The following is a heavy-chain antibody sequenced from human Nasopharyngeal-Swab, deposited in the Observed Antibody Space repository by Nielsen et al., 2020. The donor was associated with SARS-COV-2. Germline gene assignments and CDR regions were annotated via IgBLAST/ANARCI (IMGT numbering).Heavy chain of an antibody. CDR1: GGYISSGGHY. Sequence: SETLSLTCTVSGGYISSGGHYWTWIRQPDGKGLDWIVSIYSSGSANYNPSIKRRVSISIDTYKNQFSLRLSSVTAADTAMYYCATCSSANCYPPDDACDTWCQGTMV. V-gene: IGHV4-61*02. J-gene: IGHJ3*02. CDR3: ATCSSANCYPPDDACDT. CDR2: IYSSGSA. D-gene: IGHD2-2*01.